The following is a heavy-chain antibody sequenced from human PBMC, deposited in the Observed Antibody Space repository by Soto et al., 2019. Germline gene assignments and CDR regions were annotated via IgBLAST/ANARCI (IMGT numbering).Heavy chain of an antibody. CDR2: ISDSGTP. D-gene: IGHD2-2*03. CDR1: GGSIDSYY. CDR3: ARDRWMSRANWFDP. V-gene: IGHV4-59*12. Sequence: QVELQQSGPGLVKASETLSLSCTVFGGSIDSYYWSWIRQAPGKGLEWIVHISDSGTPNYNPALGSRGTISVETSRKLFSLNLSSVSAADTAVYFCARDRWMSRANWFDPWGPGTLVTVSS. J-gene: IGHJ5*02.